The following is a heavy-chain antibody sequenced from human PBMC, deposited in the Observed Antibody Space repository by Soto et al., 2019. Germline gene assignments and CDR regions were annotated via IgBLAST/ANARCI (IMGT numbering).Heavy chain of an antibody. J-gene: IGHJ4*02. CDR3: ARGQTTVTTLDY. Sequence: SETLSLTCAVSGGSISSGGYSWYWIRQPPGKGLEWIGYIYHSGSTYYNPSLKSRVTISVDRSKNQFPLKLSSVTAADTAVYYCARGQTTVTTLDYWGQGTLVTVSS. CDR1: GGSISSGGYS. V-gene: IGHV4-30-2*01. D-gene: IGHD4-17*01. CDR2: IYHSGST.